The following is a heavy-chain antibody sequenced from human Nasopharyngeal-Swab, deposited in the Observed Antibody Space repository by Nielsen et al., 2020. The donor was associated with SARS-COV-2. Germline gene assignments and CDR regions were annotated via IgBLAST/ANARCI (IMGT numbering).Heavy chain of an antibody. V-gene: IGHV3-23*01. J-gene: IGHJ6*03. CDR2: LGVGGGPT. D-gene: IGHD3-10*01. CDR3: TKNTPMVDTYSYYMDV. CDR1: GFSFSTHA. Sequence: GGSLRLSCAASGFSFSTHAMTWIRQAPGKGLEWVSSLGVGGGPTYYADSAKGRFTISRDRSKNTLYLQMNSLTVEDTAVYYCTKNTPMVDTYSYYMDVWGEGATVTVSS.